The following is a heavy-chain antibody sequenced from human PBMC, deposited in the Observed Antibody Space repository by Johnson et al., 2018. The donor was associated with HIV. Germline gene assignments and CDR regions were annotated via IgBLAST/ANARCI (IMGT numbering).Heavy chain of an antibody. D-gene: IGHD3-22*01. CDR2: ISASGDST. V-gene: IGHV3-23*04. CDR3: AREETYYYDSSGYYSGAFDI. J-gene: IGHJ3*02. CDR1: GFTFSSYA. Sequence: VQLVESGGGVVQPGGSLRLSCAASGFTFSSYAMSWVRQAPGKGLEWVSAISASGDSTYYADSVKGRFTISRDNAKNSLYLQRNRLRAEDTALYYCAREETYYYDSSGYYSGAFDIWGQGTMVTVSS.